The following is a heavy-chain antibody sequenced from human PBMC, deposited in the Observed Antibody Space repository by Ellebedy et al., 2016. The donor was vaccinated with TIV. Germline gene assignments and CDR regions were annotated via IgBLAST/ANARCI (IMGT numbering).Heavy chain of an antibody. J-gene: IGHJ3*02. Sequence: SGPTLVKPTQTLTLTCTFSGLSLSTRGVGVGWVRQPPGKALEWLALIYWDEDKRYSPSLKSRLTITKDTSKNQVVLTMTNMDPVDTATYYCARTIPYSSSSQYRYDAFDIWGQGTMVTVSS. D-gene: IGHD6-6*01. CDR1: GLSLSTRGVG. CDR3: ARTIPYSSSSQYRYDAFDI. V-gene: IGHV2-5*02. CDR2: IYWDEDK.